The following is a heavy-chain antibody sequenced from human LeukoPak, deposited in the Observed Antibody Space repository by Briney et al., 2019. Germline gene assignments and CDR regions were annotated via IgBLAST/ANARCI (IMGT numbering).Heavy chain of an antibody. Sequence: GGALRLSCAASGFTFIRYWMHGVGQAPGRGGSWFSRINGDGRPKSYADSVKGGFHISRDNVKNMMYLQMNSLRAEDTAVYYCATGNYYDSRGYYTFGSWGQGTLVTVSS. D-gene: IGHD3-22*01. CDR2: INGDGRPK. CDR3: ATGNYYDSRGYYTFGS. V-gene: IGHV3-74*01. CDR1: GFTFIRYW. J-gene: IGHJ5*02.